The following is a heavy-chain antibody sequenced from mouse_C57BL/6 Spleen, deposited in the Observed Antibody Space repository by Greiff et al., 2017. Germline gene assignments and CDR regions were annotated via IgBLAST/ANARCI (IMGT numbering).Heavy chain of an antibody. V-gene: IGHV1-52*01. CDR1: GYTFTSYW. D-gene: IGHD2-4*01. CDR3: AAYDYDRQDYFDY. J-gene: IGHJ2*01. CDR2: IDPSDSET. Sequence: VQLQQPGAELVRPGSSVKLSCKASGYTFTSYWMHWVKQRPIQGLEWIGNIDPSDSETHYNQKFKDKATLTVDKPSSTAYMQLSSLTSEDSAVYYCAAYDYDRQDYFDYWGQGTTLTVSS.